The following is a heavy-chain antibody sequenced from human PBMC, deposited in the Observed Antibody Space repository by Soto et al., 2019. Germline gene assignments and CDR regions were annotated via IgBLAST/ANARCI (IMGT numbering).Heavy chain of an antibody. J-gene: IGHJ4*02. V-gene: IGHV4-30-4*01. Sequence: SETLSLTCTVSGGSISSGGYYWSWIRQPPGKGLEWIGYIYYSGSTYYNPSLKSRVTISVDTSKNQFSLKLSSVTAADTAVYYCASVSGYDFSIDYWGQGTLVTV. CDR2: IYYSGST. D-gene: IGHD5-12*01. CDR1: GGSISSGGYY. CDR3: ASVSGYDFSIDY.